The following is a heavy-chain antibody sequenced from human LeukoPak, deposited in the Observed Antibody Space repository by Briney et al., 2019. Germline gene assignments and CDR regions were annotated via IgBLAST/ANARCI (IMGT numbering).Heavy chain of an antibody. CDR2: IYYSGGT. CDR1: GGSISSRNYY. V-gene: IGHV4-39*07. CDR3: ARDRWLGY. J-gene: IGHJ4*02. Sequence: PSETLSLTCSVSGGSISSRNYYWGWIRQPPGKKLEWIGSIYYSGGTYYNPSLKSRVTISVDTSKNQFSLKLASVTTADTAVYYCARDRWLGYWGQGTLVTVSS. D-gene: IGHD5-12*01.